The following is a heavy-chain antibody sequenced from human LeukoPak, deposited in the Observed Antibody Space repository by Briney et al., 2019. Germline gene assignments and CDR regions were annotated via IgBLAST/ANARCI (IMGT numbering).Heavy chain of an antibody. CDR2: IYSGGST. Sequence: PGGSLRLSCAASGFTVSSNYMSWVRQAPGKGLEWVSVIYSGGSTYYADSVKGRFTISRDNSKNTLYLQMNSLRAEDAAVYYCARDYNSGSYAKGGYFDYWGQGTLVTVSS. CDR1: GFTVSSNY. D-gene: IGHD1-26*01. V-gene: IGHV3-66*01. J-gene: IGHJ4*02. CDR3: ARDYNSGSYAKGGYFDY.